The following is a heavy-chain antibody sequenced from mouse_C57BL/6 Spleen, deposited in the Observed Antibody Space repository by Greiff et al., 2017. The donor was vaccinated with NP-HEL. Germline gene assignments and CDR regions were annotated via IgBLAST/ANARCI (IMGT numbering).Heavy chain of an antibody. D-gene: IGHD2-4*01. Sequence: QVQLQQPGAELVMPGASVKLSCKASGYTFTSYWMHWVKQRPGQGLEWIGEIDPSDSYTNYNQKFKGKSTLTVDKPSSTAYMQLCSLTSEDSAVYYCARWRDYDEGAYWGQGTLVTVSA. CDR2: IDPSDSYT. V-gene: IGHV1-69*01. J-gene: IGHJ3*01. CDR3: ARWRDYDEGAY. CDR1: GYTFTSYW.